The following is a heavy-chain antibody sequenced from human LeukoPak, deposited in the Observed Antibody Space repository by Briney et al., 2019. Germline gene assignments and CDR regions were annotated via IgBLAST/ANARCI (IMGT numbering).Heavy chain of an antibody. Sequence: PSETLSLTCAVPGGSISSGGYSWSWIRQPPGKGLEWIGYIYHSGSTYYNPSLKSRVTISVDRSKNQFSLKLSSVTAADTAVYYCAREVVGYCSSTSCLPENDAFDIWGQGTMVTVSS. CDR3: AREVVGYCSSTSCLPENDAFDI. CDR1: GGSISSGGYS. J-gene: IGHJ3*02. D-gene: IGHD2-2*01. V-gene: IGHV4-30-2*01. CDR2: IYHSGST.